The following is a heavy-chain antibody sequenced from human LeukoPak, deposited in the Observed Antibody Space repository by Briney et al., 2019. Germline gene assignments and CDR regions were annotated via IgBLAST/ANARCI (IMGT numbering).Heavy chain of an antibody. V-gene: IGHV1-2*02. D-gene: IGHD2-15*01. CDR2: INPNSGGT. J-gene: IGHJ5*02. CDR3: ARGRYCSDGNCYHNWFDP. Sequence: ASVNVSCKASGYTFTGYYMHWVRPAPGQGPEWMGWINPNSGGTDYAQKFQGRFTMTRDTSINTAYMEVISLRPDDTAVYYCARGRYCSDGNCYHNWFDPWGQGTLVIVSS. CDR1: GYTFTGYY.